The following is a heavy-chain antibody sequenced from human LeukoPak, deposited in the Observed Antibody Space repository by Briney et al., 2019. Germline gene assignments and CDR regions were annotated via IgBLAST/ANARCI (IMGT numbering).Heavy chain of an antibody. J-gene: IGHJ5*02. D-gene: IGHD2/OR15-2a*01. CDR1: GGSLSSGDYY. CDR3: ARVGFYGFDP. Sequence: SETLSLTCAVSGGSLSSGDYYWSWLLQRPGKGLEWIRYIYYSGSTYYNPSLKSRVTISVDTSKNQFSLKLSSVTAADTAVYYCARVGFYGFDPWGQGTLVTVSS. V-gene: IGHV4-30-4*01. CDR2: IYYSGST.